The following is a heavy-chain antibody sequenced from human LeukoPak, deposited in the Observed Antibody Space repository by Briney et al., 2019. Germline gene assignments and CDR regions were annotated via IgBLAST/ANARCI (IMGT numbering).Heavy chain of an antibody. V-gene: IGHV4-4*02. Sequence: SGTLSLTCTVSGDSINSLDLWSWVRQPPGKGLEWIGEMYLSGTTHSNPSVKSRVTLSIDKSKNQFFLNLSSVTAADTAVYYCAGLVGRYSSGLYYYYFDYWGQGTLVTVSS. CDR3: AGLVGRYSSGLYYYYFDY. J-gene: IGHJ4*02. CDR1: GDSINSLDL. CDR2: MYLSGTT. D-gene: IGHD3-22*01.